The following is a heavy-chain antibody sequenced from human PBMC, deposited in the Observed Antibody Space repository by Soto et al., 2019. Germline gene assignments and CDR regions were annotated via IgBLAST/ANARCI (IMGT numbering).Heavy chain of an antibody. J-gene: IGHJ4*02. D-gene: IGHD3-3*01. CDR3: ARDFAYFDS. Sequence: XATLALTFTVSGGCVKSGSYSWSWIRQPPGKGLEWIGYVYHTGRTSYNPSLKSRVSISMDTSKNQFSLNLDSVTAADTAVYFCARDFAYFDSWGQGTLVTVSS. CDR2: VYHTGRT. V-gene: IGHV4-61*01. CDR1: GGCVKSGSYS.